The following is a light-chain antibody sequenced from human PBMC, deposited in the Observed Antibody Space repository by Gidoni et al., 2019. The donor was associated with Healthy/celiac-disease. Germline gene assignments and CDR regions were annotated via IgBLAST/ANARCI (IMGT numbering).Light chain of an antibody. J-gene: IGKJ2*01. Sequence: DIVMTQSPDSLPVSLGDRSTINCKSSQSVLYSSNNKNYLAWYQQKPGQPPKLLIYWASTRESGVPDRFSGSGSGTDFTLTISSLQAEDVAVYYCQQYYSTPRTFGQGTKLEIK. CDR1: QSVLYSSNNKNY. CDR2: WAS. V-gene: IGKV4-1*01. CDR3: QQYYSTPRT.